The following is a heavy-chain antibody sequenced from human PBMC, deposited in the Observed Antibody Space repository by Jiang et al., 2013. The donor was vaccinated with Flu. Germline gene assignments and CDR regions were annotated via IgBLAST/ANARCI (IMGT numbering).Heavy chain of an antibody. D-gene: IGHD2-2*02. V-gene: IGHV4-59*08. CDR1: GGSISSYY. Sequence: KPSETLSLTCTVSGGSISSYYWSWIRQPPGKGLEWIGYIYYSGSTNYNPSLKSRVTISVDTSKNQFSLKLSSVTAADTAVYYCARQPLGYCSSTSCYSGLIFDYWGQGTLVTVSS. CDR2: IYYSGST. CDR3: ARQPLGYCSSTSCYSGLIFDY. J-gene: IGHJ4*02.